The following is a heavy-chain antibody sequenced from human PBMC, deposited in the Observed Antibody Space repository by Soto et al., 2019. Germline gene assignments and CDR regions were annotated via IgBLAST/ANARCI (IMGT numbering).Heavy chain of an antibody. CDR1: GGSISTSSYY. J-gene: IGHJ5*02. D-gene: IGHD3-3*01. CDR2: IYYSGNT. V-gene: IGHV4-39*01. Sequence: SETLSLTCTVSGGSISTSSYYWGWIRQPPGKGLEWIGSIYYSGNTYYNPSLKSRVTISVDTSKNQFSLKLSSVTAADTAVYYCARHAGGFLEWSINWFDPWGQGTLVTVSS. CDR3: ARHAGGFLEWSINWFDP.